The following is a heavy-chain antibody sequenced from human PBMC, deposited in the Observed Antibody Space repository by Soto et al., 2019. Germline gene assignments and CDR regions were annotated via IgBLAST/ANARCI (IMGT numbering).Heavy chain of an antibody. CDR2: IRSKAYGGTT. V-gene: IGHV3-49*03. Sequence: GGSLRLSCTASGFTFGDYAMSWFRQAPGKGLEWVGFIRSKAYGGTTEYAASVKGRFTISRDDSKIIAYLQMNSLKTEDTAVYYCTRRYDFWSGYHQSANCFDYWGQGTLVTVSS. D-gene: IGHD3-3*01. CDR3: TRRYDFWSGYHQSANCFDY. CDR1: GFTFGDYA. J-gene: IGHJ4*02.